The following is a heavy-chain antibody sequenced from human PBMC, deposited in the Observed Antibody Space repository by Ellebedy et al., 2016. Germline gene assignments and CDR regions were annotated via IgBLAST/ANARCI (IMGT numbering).Heavy chain of an antibody. V-gene: IGHV3-11*04. Sequence: GESLKISXLGSDFSFSDHYINWIRQAPGKGMEWIAYIDGSGTVIHYADSVKGRFTISRDNAKNSLYLQMDSLRAEDTATYYCVRDLGSKEVRWGQGILVTVSS. D-gene: IGHD2-2*01. CDR3: VRDLGSKEVR. CDR2: IDGSGTVI. J-gene: IGHJ4*02. CDR1: DFSFSDHY.